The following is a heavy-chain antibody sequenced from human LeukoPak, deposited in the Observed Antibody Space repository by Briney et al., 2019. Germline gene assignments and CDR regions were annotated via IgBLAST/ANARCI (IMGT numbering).Heavy chain of an antibody. J-gene: IGHJ6*02. CDR3: ARAPGPRGSGSTYGMDV. V-gene: IGHV4-59*08. CDR1: GGSITRYY. D-gene: IGHD6-19*01. Sequence: PSETLSLTCTVSGGSITRYYWSWIRQPPGKGLEWIGYIYYSGTTNYNPPLKSRVTISVETSKNQFSLKLRSVTAADTAVYYCARAPGPRGSGSTYGMDVWGQGTTVTVSS. CDR2: IYYSGTT.